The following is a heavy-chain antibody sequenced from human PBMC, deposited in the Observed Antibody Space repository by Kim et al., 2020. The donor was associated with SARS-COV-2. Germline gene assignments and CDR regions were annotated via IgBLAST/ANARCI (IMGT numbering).Heavy chain of an antibody. D-gene: IGHD2-2*02. V-gene: IGHV4-39*01. CDR2: IYYSGST. CDR3: SRGVPAAIGLIDY. CDR1: GGSISSSSYY. Sequence: SETLSLTCTVSGGSISSSSYYWGWIRQPPGKGLEWIGSIYYSGSTYYNPSLKSRVTISVDTSKNQFSLKLSSVTAADTAVYYCSRGVPAAIGLIDYWGQGTLVTVSS. J-gene: IGHJ4*02.